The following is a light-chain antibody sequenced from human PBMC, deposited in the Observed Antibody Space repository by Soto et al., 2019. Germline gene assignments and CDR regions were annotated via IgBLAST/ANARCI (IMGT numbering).Light chain of an antibody. J-gene: IGKJ2*01. Sequence: DIQMTQSPSTLSASVGDRGTITCRASQSISSWLDWYQQKPGKAPKLLIYDASSLESGVPSRFSGSGSGTEFTLTISSLQPDDFATYYCQQYNSYPYTFGQGTKLEIK. CDR3: QQYNSYPYT. CDR1: QSISSW. CDR2: DAS. V-gene: IGKV1-5*01.